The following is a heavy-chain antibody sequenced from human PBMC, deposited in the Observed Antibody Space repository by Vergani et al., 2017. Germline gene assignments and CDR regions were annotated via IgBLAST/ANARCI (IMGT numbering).Heavy chain of an antibody. CDR3: ARVRLYNWKPSNWCDP. CDR2: INHSGST. D-gene: IGHD1-1*01. CDR1: GGSFSGYY. J-gene: IGHJ5*02. Sequence: QVQLQQWGAGLLKPSETLSLTCAVYGGSFSGYYWSWIRQPPGKGLEWIGEINHSGSTNYNPSLKSRVTISVDTSKNQFSLKLSSVTAADTAVYYCARVRLYNWKPSNWCDPWGQGTLVTVSS. V-gene: IGHV4-34*01.